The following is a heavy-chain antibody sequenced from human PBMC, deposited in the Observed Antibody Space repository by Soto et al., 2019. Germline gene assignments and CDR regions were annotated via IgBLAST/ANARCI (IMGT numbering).Heavy chain of an antibody. CDR3: AKDLGHGGRGAFDI. V-gene: IGHV3-30*18. CDR2: ISYDGSNK. Sequence: QVQLVESGGGVVQPGRSLRLSCAASGFTFSSYRMHWVRQAPGKGLEWVAVISYDGSNKYYADSVKGRFTISRDNSKNTLYLQMNSLGAEDTALYYCAKDLGHGGRGAFDIWGQGTMVTVSS. CDR1: GFTFSSYR. D-gene: IGHD7-27*01. J-gene: IGHJ3*02.